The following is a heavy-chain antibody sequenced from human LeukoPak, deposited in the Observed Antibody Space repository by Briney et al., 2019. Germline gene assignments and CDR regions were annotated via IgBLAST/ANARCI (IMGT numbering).Heavy chain of an antibody. J-gene: IGHJ4*02. CDR1: GGSISSYY. V-gene: IGHV4-59*08. Sequence: SETLSLTCTVSGGSISSYYWSWIRQSPGKGLQWIGYISYGGSTNYDSSLKSRLTMSVDTSKNQFSLKLRSVTAADTAVYYCARFGSDSYGYKYYFDYWGQGARVTVSS. CDR2: ISYGGST. CDR3: ARFGSDSYGYKYYFDY. D-gene: IGHD3-16*01.